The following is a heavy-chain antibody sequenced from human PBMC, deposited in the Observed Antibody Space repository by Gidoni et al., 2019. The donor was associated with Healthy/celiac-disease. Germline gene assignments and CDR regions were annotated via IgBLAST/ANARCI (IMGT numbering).Heavy chain of an antibody. CDR2: INHSGST. Sequence: QVQLQQWGAGLLKPSETLSLTCAVYGGSFSGYYWSWIRQPPGKGLEWIGEINHSGSTNYNPSLKSRVTISVDTSKNQFSLKLSSVTAADTAVYYCARYPWQLDYGMDVWGQGTTVTVSS. D-gene: IGHD6-13*01. J-gene: IGHJ6*02. CDR1: GGSFSGYY. CDR3: ARYPWQLDYGMDV. V-gene: IGHV4-34*01.